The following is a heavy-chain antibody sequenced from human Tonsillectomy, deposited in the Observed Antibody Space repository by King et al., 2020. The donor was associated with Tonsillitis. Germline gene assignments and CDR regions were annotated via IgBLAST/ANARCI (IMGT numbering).Heavy chain of an antibody. D-gene: IGHD6-13*01. CDR2: ISGSGGST. V-gene: IGHV3-23*04. CDR1: GFTFSSYA. J-gene: IGHJ5*02. Sequence: VQLVESGGGLVQPGGSLRLSCAASGFTFSSYAMSWVRQAPGKGLEWVSGISGSGGSTYYADSVKGRITISRDNSKNTLYLQMNSLRVEDTAVHYCAKVSGINGFDPWGAGTLFTVSS. CDR3: AKVSGINGFDP.